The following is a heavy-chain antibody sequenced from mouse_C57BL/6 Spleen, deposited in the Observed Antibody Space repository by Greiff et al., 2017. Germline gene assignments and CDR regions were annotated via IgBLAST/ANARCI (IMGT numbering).Heavy chain of an antibody. D-gene: IGHD2-3*01. Sequence: VQLQQSGAELVKPGASVKLSCKASGYTFTSYWMHWVKQRPGQGLEWIGMIHPNSGSTNYNEKFKSKATLTVDKSSSTAYMQLSSLTSEDSAVYYCARSGYDGYYFFAYWGQGTLVTVAA. CDR2: IHPNSGST. CDR1: GYTFTSYW. V-gene: IGHV1-64*01. CDR3: ARSGYDGYYFFAY. J-gene: IGHJ3*01.